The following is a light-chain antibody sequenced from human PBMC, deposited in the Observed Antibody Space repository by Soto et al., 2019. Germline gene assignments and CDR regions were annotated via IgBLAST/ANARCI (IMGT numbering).Light chain of an antibody. V-gene: IGKV3-15*01. CDR1: QSVSSN. Sequence: EIMMTQSPGTLSASPGERATLSCRASQSVSSNLAWYQQKPGHAPRLLIYAVSTRATGIPARFSGSGSGTEFTLTISSLQSEDFAVYYCQQYNNCPLTFGTGTKVEIK. CDR3: QQYNNCPLT. J-gene: IGKJ1*01. CDR2: AVS.